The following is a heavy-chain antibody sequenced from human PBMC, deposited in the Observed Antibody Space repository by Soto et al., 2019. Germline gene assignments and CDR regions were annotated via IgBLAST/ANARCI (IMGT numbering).Heavy chain of an antibody. CDR3: ATDLGYCTNGVCSIDY. Sequence: GASVKVSCQVSGYTLTELSMHWVRQAPGQGLEGMGGFDPEDGETIYAQKFQGRVTMTGDTSTDTAYMELSSLRSEETAVYYCATDLGYCTNGVCSIDYWGQGTLVTVCS. D-gene: IGHD2-8*01. CDR1: GYTLTELS. J-gene: IGHJ4*02. CDR2: FDPEDGET. V-gene: IGHV1-24*01.